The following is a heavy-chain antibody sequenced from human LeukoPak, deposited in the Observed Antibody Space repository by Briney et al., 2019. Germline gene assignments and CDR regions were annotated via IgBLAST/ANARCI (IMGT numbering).Heavy chain of an antibody. Sequence: SVKVSCKASGGTFSSYTISLVRQAPGQGLEWMGRIIPILGIANYAQKFQGRVTITADKSASTAYMELSSLRSEDTAVYYCAREGVGSTIGYYWGQGTPVSVSS. CDR3: AREGVGSTIGYY. CDR1: GGTFSSYT. J-gene: IGHJ4*02. CDR2: IIPILGIA. D-gene: IGHD1-26*01. V-gene: IGHV1-69*04.